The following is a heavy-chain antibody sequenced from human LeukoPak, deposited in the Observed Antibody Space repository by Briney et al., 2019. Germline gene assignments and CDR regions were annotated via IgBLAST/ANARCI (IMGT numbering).Heavy chain of an antibody. CDR1: GFTFSSYA. J-gene: IGHJ3*02. V-gene: IGHV3-30*04. Sequence: GGSLRLSCAASGFTFSSYAMHWVRQAPGKGLEWVAVISYDGSNKYYADSVKGRLTISRDYSKNTLYLQMNSLRAEDTAVYYCARDRWYYYDNSDYYHDAFYIWGQGTMVTVSS. D-gene: IGHD3-22*01. CDR3: ARDRWYYYDNSDYYHDAFYI. CDR2: ISYDGSNK.